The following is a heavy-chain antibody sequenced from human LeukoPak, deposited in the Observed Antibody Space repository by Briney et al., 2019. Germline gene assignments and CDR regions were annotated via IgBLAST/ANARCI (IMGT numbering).Heavy chain of an antibody. J-gene: IGHJ4*02. CDR2: IYYSGST. CDR3: ARGPWITGDFSFDY. D-gene: IGHD2-21*02. Sequence: PSETLSLTCTVSGGSLSSSYWSWIWQPPGKGLEWIGYIYYSGSTSYHPSLKSRVTISIETSMNQFSLKLTSVTAADTAVYYCARGPWITGDFSFDYLGQGTLVTVSS. CDR1: GGSLSSSY. V-gene: IGHV4-59*01.